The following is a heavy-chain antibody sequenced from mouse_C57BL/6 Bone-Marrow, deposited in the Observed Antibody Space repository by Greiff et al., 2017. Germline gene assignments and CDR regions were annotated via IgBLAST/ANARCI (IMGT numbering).Heavy chain of an antibody. CDR3: TTNYYGSLAWFAY. V-gene: IGHV14-4*01. CDR1: GFNIKDDY. CDR2: IDPENGDT. J-gene: IGHJ3*01. D-gene: IGHD1-1*01. Sequence: VQLKQSGAELVRPGASVKLSCTASGFNIKDDYMHWVKQRPEQGLERIGWIDPENGDTEYASKFQGKATITADTSSNTAYLQLSSLTSEDTAVYYCTTNYYGSLAWFAYWGQGTLVTVSA.